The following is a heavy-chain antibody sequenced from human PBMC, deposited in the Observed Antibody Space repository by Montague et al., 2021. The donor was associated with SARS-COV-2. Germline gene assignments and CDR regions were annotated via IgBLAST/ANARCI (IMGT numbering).Heavy chain of an antibody. D-gene: IGHD2-15*01. V-gene: IGHV3-30*18. CDR3: AKDVVVNGYSHWYFDL. J-gene: IGHJ2*01. CDR2: ISFDGRNL. Sequence: SLRLSCAASGFTFSTYGMHWLRQAPGKVLEWVAVISFDGRNLRXXXSXXXRFTISRDISKKSLFLRMNSLREEDSAVYYCAKDVVVNGYSHWYFDLWGRGTLVTVSS. CDR1: GFTFSTYG.